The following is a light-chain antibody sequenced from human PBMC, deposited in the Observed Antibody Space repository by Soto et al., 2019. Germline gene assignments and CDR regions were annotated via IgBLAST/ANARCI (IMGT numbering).Light chain of an antibody. V-gene: IGLV2-8*01. Sequence: QSALTQPPSASGSPGQSVTISCTGTCSDVGGYNYVSWYQQHPGKAPKLIIYEVSQRPSGVPDRFSGSKSGNTASLTVSGLQAEDEADYYCSSYAGSNFWVFGGGTKLTVL. CDR1: CSDVGGYNY. J-gene: IGLJ3*02. CDR3: SSYAGSNFWV. CDR2: EVS.